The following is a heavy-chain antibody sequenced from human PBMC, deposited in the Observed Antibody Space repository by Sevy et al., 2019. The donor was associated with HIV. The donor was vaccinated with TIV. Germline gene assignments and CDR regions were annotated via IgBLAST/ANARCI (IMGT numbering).Heavy chain of an antibody. CDR1: GDSVSSNSAA. V-gene: IGHV6-1*01. J-gene: IGHJ4*02. CDR3: ARRLFGVSPMGPVFDY. CDR2: TYYRSKWYN. D-gene: IGHD2-8*01. Sequence: QSQTLSLTCAISGDSVSSNSAAWNWIRQSPSRGLEWLGRTYYRSKWYNDYAVSVKSRITINPDTSKNQFSLQLNSVTPEDTPVYYCARRLFGVSPMGPVFDYWGQGTLVTVSS.